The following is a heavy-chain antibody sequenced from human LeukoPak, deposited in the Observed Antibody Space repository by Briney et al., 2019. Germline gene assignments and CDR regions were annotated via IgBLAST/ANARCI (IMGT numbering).Heavy chain of an antibody. D-gene: IGHD6-19*01. J-gene: IGHJ4*02. Sequence: GGSLRLSCAASGFTFSSYWMHWVRQAPGKGLEWVAVIWYDGSNKFYADSVKGRFTISRDNSKNMLYLQMNSLRAEDTAVYYCARDRISVDYLDYWGQGTLVTVSS. V-gene: IGHV3-33*08. CDR1: GFTFSSYW. CDR2: IWYDGSNK. CDR3: ARDRISVDYLDY.